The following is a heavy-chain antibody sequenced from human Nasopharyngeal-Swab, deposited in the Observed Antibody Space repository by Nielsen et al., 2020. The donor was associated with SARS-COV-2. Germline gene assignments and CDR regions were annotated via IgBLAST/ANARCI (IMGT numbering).Heavy chain of an antibody. Sequence: WSRQPPGKGLEWVAVISYDGSNKYYADSVKGRFTISRDNSKNTLYLQMNSLRAEDTAVYYCAREDCSSTSCYSEYYYYGMDVWGQGTTVTVSS. D-gene: IGHD2-2*01. J-gene: IGHJ6*02. V-gene: IGHV3-33*05. CDR3: AREDCSSTSCYSEYYYYGMDV. CDR2: ISYDGSNK.